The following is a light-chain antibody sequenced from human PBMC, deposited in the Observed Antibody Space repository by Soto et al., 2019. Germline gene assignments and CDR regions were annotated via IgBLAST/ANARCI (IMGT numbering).Light chain of an antibody. J-gene: IGKJ4*01. CDR3: QQRSDWPPVT. V-gene: IGKV3-11*01. CDR1: QSVGSY. Sequence: EIVLTQSPATLSLSPGERATLSCRASQSVGSYLAWYQQKPGQAPRLLIYDASNRATGIPARFSGSGSGTDFTLTISILEPEDFAVYYCQQRSDWPPVTFGGGTKLEIK. CDR2: DAS.